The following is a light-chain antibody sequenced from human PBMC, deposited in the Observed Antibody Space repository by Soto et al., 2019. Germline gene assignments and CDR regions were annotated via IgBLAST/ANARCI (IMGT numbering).Light chain of an antibody. CDR3: QQYKNWPPYT. CDR1: QSVSTN. V-gene: IGKV3-15*01. CDR2: DAS. Sequence: EIVMTQSPATLSVPPGERATLSCRASQSVSTNLAWYQQKPGQAPRLLIYDASTRATGIPARFSGSGSGTEFTLTISSIESEDFAVYYCQQYKNWPPYTFGQGTKLQIK. J-gene: IGKJ2*01.